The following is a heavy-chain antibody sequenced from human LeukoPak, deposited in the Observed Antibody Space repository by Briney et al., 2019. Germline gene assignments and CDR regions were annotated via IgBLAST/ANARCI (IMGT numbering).Heavy chain of an antibody. Sequence: GGSLRLSCAASGFTFNDYYMSWIRQAPGKGLEWVSYISSSGSTIYYADSVKGRFTISRDNAKNSVYLQMNSLRAEDTAVYYCATRGHSHHDYYGMDVWGQGTTVTVSS. CDR1: GFTFNDYY. CDR3: ATRGHSHHDYYGMDV. CDR2: ISSSGSTI. D-gene: IGHD1-26*01. J-gene: IGHJ6*02. V-gene: IGHV3-11*01.